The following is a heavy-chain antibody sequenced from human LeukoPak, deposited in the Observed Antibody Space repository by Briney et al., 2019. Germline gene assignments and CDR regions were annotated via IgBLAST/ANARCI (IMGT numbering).Heavy chain of an antibody. CDR1: GGSFSGYY. CDR2: INHSGST. J-gene: IGHJ5*02. CDR3: ARGQYRPRFDP. D-gene: IGHD2-2*01. Sequence: PSETLSLTCAVYGGSFSGYYWSWIRQSPGKGLEWIGEINHSGSTNYNPSLTSRVTISVDTSKNQFSLKLTSVTAADTAVYYCARGQYRPRFDPWGQGTLVTVSS. V-gene: IGHV4-34*01.